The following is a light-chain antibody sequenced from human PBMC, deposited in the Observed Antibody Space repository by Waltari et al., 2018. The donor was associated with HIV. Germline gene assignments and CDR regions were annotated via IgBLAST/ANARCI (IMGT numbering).Light chain of an antibody. Sequence: IVLTQSPGTLSLSPGDNATLSCRASQSVSSSFLGWYQQKPGQAPRLLIFAASRRGTGIPDMFSGSWAGTDFTLTINRLDAEDFAVYYCQQYGTPPLTFGPGTKLDMK. V-gene: IGKV3-20*01. CDR3: QQYGTPPLT. CDR2: AAS. CDR1: QSVSSSF. J-gene: IGKJ3*01.